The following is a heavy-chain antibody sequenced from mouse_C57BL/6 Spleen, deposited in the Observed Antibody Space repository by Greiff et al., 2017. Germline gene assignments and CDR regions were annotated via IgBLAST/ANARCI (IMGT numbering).Heavy chain of an antibody. CDR1: GYTFTSYW. CDR3: ARSEGYDYDVHYAMDY. Sequence: VQLQQPGAELVKPGASVKMSCKASGYTFTSYWITWVKQRPGQGLEWIGDIYPGSGSTNYNEKFKSKATLTVDTSSSTAYMQLSSRTSADAAVYYCARSEGYDYDVHYAMDYWGQGTSVTVSS. J-gene: IGHJ4*01. CDR2: IYPGSGST. V-gene: IGHV1-55*01. D-gene: IGHD2-4*01.